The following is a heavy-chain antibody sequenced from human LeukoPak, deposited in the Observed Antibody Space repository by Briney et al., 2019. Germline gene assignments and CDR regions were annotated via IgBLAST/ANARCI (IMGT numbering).Heavy chain of an antibody. CDR2: ISGSGGST. Sequence: PGGSLRLSCAASGFTFDDYAMHWVRQAPGKGLEWVSAISGSGGSTYYADSVKGRFTISRDNSKNALYLQMNSLRAEDTAVYYCAKDHRSSWYVYYFDYWGQGTLVTVSS. CDR3: AKDHRSSWYVYYFDY. D-gene: IGHD6-13*01. V-gene: IGHV3-23*01. CDR1: GFTFDDYA. J-gene: IGHJ4*02.